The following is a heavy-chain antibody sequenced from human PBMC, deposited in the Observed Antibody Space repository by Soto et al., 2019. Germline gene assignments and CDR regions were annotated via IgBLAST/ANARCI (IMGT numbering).Heavy chain of an antibody. CDR3: ACWYSSRWYTKGWLDQ. Sequence: GVSLRLSCSSSVVTFISYIMNWVRQAPVKGLEWVSSISSSSSYIYYADSVKGRFTISRDNAKNSLYLQMNSLRAEDTDVYYCACWYSSRWYTKGWLDQWGQRTLVTVSS. CDR1: VVTFISYI. J-gene: IGHJ5*02. CDR2: ISSSSSYI. D-gene: IGHD6-13*01. V-gene: IGHV3-21*01.